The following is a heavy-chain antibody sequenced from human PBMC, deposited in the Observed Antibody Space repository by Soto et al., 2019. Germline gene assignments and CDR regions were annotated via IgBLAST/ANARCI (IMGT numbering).Heavy chain of an antibody. Sequence: SPTLALTCAISGDSVSINTAAWNCIRSSPSRGLEWLGRTYYRSNWRHDYAVSVKSRITVNPDTSKNHFSLQLNSVTPDDTAVYYCARGVAGSGFDLWGQGTLVTVSS. CDR3: ARGVAGSGFDL. CDR2: TYYRSNWRH. J-gene: IGHJ4*02. CDR1: GDSVSINTAA. V-gene: IGHV6-1*01. D-gene: IGHD6-19*01.